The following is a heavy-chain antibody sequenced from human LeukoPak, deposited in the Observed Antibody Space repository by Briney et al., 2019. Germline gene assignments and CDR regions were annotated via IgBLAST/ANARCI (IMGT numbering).Heavy chain of an antibody. V-gene: IGHV4-59*01. CDR2: IYYSGST. D-gene: IGHD3-10*01. CDR1: GGSISSYY. Sequence: PSETLSLTCTVSGGSISSYYWSWIRQPPGKGLEWIGYIYYSGSTNYNPSLKRRVTISVDTSKNQFSLELSSVTAADTAVYYCARVEEGYGSGRRENYYYYYMDVWGKGTTVTISS. J-gene: IGHJ6*03. CDR3: ARVEEGYGSGRRENYYYYYMDV.